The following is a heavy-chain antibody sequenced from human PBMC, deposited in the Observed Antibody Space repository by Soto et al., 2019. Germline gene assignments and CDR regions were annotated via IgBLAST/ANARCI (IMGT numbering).Heavy chain of an antibody. CDR1: GFSLSTSGVG. D-gene: IGHD6-13*01. CDR2: IYWDDDK. J-gene: IGHJ4*02. V-gene: IGHV2-5*02. CDR3: AHSFGGRYSSSWYPRGYYVDY. Sequence: QITLKESGPTLVKPTQTLTLTCTFSGFSLSTSGVGVGWIRQPPGKALEWLALIYWDDDKRYSPSLKSRLTITKDTSKNQVVLTMTNMNPVHTSTYYRAHSFGGRYSSSWYPRGYYVDYWGQGTLVTASS.